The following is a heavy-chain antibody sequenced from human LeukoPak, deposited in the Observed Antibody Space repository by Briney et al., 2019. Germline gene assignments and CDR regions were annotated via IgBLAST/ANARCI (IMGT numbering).Heavy chain of an antibody. Sequence: EWIGEINHSGSTNYNPSLKSRVTISVDTSKNQFSLKLSSVTAADTAVYYCARAEKDIVVVPAANNWFDPWGQGTLVTVSS. J-gene: IGHJ5*02. CDR3: ARAEKDIVVVPAANNWFDP. CDR2: INHSGST. D-gene: IGHD2-2*01. V-gene: IGHV4-34*01.